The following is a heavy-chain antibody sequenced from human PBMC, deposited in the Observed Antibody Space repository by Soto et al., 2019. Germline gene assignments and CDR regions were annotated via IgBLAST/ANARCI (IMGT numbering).Heavy chain of an antibody. D-gene: IGHD1-26*01. J-gene: IGHJ5*02. Sequence: QVQLQESGPGMVKPSQTLSLTSTVSGGSISSGDYYWSWIRQHPGKGLEWIGYIYYSRSTYYNPSLKSRVTITVATSTNQFSLKLSSVTAADTAVYFCARWWSGSRQGFDPWGQGTLVTVSS. CDR3: ARWWSGSRQGFDP. CDR1: GGSISSGDYY. CDR2: IYYSRST. V-gene: IGHV4-31*03.